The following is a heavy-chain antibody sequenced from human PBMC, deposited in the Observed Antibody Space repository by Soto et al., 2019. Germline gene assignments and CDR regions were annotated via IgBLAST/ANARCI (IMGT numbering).Heavy chain of an antibody. V-gene: IGHV1-69*13. CDR2: IIPIFGTA. Sequence: GASVKVSCKASGGTFSSYAISWVRQAPGQGLEWMGGIIPIFGTANYAQKFQGRVTITADESTSTAYMELSSLRSEDTAVYYCARALLKRVVIISLDYYYGMDVWGQGTTVTVSS. J-gene: IGHJ6*02. CDR3: ARALLKRVVIISLDYYYGMDV. CDR1: GGTFSSYA. D-gene: IGHD3-3*01.